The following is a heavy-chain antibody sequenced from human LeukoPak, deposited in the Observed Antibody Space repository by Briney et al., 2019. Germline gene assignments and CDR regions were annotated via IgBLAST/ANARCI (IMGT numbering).Heavy chain of an antibody. CDR1: GYTFTGYY. D-gene: IGHD1-14*01. J-gene: IGHJ4*02. CDR2: INPDSGGS. Sequence: LVASVKVSCKASGYTFTGYYMHWVRQAPGQGPEWMGWINPDSGGSEYGQKFQGRVTFTSDTSSTTIYMEVRSLKSDDTAVYYCARDMTGGIWARATSFDHWGQGTLVTVSS. V-gene: IGHV1-2*02. CDR3: ARDMTGGIWARATSFDH.